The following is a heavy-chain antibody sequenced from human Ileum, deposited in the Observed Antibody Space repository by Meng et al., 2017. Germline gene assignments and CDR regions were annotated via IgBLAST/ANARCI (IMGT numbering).Heavy chain of an antibody. Sequence: SVKVSCKASGGTFSSYAISWVRQAPGQGLEWMGGIIPIFGTANYAQKFQGRVTITADKSTSTAYMELSSLRSEDTAVYYCARDGGLRLHAFDIWGQGTLVTVSS. D-gene: IGHD5-12*01. CDR3: ARDGGLRLHAFDI. J-gene: IGHJ3*02. V-gene: IGHV1-69*06. CDR1: GGTFSSYA. CDR2: IIPIFGTA.